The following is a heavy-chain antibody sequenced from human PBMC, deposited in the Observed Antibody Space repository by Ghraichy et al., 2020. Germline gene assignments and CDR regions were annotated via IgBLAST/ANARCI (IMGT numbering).Heavy chain of an antibody. J-gene: IGHJ3*02. CDR3: ARGKQLVLGDAFDI. Sequence: SETLSLTCTVSGGSISSYYWSWIRQPPGKGLEWIGYIYYSGSTNYNPSLKSRVTISVDTSKNQFSLKLSSVTAADTAVYYCARGKQLVLGDAFDIWGQGTMVTVSS. CDR1: GGSISSYY. CDR2: IYYSGST. V-gene: IGHV4-59*01. D-gene: IGHD6-13*01.